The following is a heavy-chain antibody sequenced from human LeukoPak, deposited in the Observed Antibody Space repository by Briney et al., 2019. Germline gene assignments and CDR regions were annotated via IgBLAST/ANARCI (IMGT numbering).Heavy chain of an antibody. V-gene: IGHV3-30*18. CDR2: ISYDGSNK. CDR1: GFTFSSYD. J-gene: IGHJ4*02. Sequence: GGSLRLSCAASGFTFSSYDMHWVRQAPGKGLEWVAVISYDGSNKYYADSVKGRFTISRDNSKNTLYLQMDSLRAEDTAVYYCANRPGYFDYWGQGTLVTVSS. CDR3: ANRPGYFDY.